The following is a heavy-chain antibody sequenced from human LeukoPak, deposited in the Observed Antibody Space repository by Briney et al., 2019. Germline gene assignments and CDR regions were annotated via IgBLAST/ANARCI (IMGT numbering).Heavy chain of an antibody. D-gene: IGHD3-22*01. CDR3: ARLLDNDSSGDPDTFDL. Sequence: SETLSLTCTVSGGSINGHFWTWIRQPPGKGLEWIAFIHYTGRIRYNPSLQRRATISLDRSESRFSLKLTSVTAADSAVYYCARLLDNDSSGDPDTFDLWGQGTVVIVSS. V-gene: IGHV4-59*11. CDR2: IHYTGRI. CDR1: GGSINGHF. J-gene: IGHJ3*01.